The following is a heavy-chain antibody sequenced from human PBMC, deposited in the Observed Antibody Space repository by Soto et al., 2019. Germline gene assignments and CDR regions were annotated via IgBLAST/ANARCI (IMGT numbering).Heavy chain of an antibody. CDR3: ARHIDCSGGSCYLYYYYGMDV. D-gene: IGHD2-15*01. Sequence: SETLSLTCTVSGGSISSSSYYWGWIRQPPGKGLEWIGSIYYSGSTYYNPPLKSRVTISVDTSKNQFSLKLSSVTAADTAVYYCARHIDCSGGSCYLYYYYGMDVWGQGTTVT. J-gene: IGHJ6*02. V-gene: IGHV4-39*01. CDR1: GGSISSSSYY. CDR2: IYYSGST.